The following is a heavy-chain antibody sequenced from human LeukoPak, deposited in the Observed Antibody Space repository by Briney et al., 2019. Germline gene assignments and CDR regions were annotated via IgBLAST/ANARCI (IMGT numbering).Heavy chain of an antibody. Sequence: RGSLRLSCAASGFTFTNNWMSWVRQAPGKGLEWVANINQDGSEKYYVDSVKGRFTISRDNAKNSLFLQMNSLRAEDTAVYYCARDKLIDYWGQGTLVTVSS. V-gene: IGHV3-7*03. J-gene: IGHJ4*02. CDR1: GFTFTNNW. CDR3: ARDKLIDY. CDR2: INQDGSEK.